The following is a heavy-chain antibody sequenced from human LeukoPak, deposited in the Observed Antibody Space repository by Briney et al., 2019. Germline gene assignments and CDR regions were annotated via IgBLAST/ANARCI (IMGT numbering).Heavy chain of an antibody. V-gene: IGHV4-59*12. CDR1: GGSISSYS. D-gene: IGHD3-10*01. CDR3: ARERGARGFGSQLDY. CDR2: IYDSGST. J-gene: IGHJ4*02. Sequence: SETLSLTCTVSGGSISSYSWSWIRQPPGEALEWIGYIYDSGSTKYNPSLKSRVSISVATSKNQFSMRLSSVTAADTAVYFCARERGARGFGSQLDYWGQGNLVTVSS.